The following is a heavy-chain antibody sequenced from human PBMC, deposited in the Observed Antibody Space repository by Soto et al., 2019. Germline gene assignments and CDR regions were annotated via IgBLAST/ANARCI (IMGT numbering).Heavy chain of an antibody. CDR1: GFAFSTYW. D-gene: IGHD5-12*01. CDR3: ATYSGYVLPMDV. V-gene: IGHV3-7*01. Sequence: GGSLRLSCAAASGFAFSTYWMVWVRQAPGKGLEWVASMNKEGSEEHYVDSVKGRFTISRDNAKNSVFLQMNSLRAEDTAVYYCATYSGYVLPMDVWGIGTTVTVSS. CDR2: MNKEGSEE. J-gene: IGHJ6*03.